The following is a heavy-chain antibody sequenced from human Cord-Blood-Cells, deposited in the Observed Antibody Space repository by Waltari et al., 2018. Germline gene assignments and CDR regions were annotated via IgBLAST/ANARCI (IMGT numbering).Heavy chain of an antibody. D-gene: IGHD6-6*01. V-gene: IGHV4-34*01. CDR1: GGSFSGYY. Sequence: QVQLQQWGAGLLKPSETLSLTCAVYGGSFSGYYWSWIRQPPGKGLEWIGEINHSGSTNDNPSLKSRVTISVDTSKNQFSLKLSSVTAADTAVYYCAREGESIAAPNWFDPWAREPWSPSPQ. CDR2: INHSGST. J-gene: IGHJ5*02. CDR3: AREGESIAAPNWFDP.